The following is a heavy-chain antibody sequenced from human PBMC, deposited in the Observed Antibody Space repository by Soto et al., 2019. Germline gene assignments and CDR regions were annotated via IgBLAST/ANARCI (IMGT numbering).Heavy chain of an antibody. CDR3: ARDDPPERWLQQDYYYYYGMDV. D-gene: IGHD5-12*01. V-gene: IGHV1-2*04. CDR2: INPNSGGT. CDR1: GYTFTGYY. Sequence: ASVKLYCKASGYTFTGYYMHWVRQAPRQGLEWMGWINPNSGGTNYAQKFQGWVTMTRDTSISTAYMELSRLRSDDTAVYYCARDDPPERWLQQDYYYYYGMDVWGQGTTVTVSS. J-gene: IGHJ6*02.